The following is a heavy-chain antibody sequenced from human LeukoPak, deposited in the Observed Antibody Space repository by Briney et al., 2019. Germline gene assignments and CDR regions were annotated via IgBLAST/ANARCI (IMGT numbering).Heavy chain of an antibody. D-gene: IGHD5-24*01. J-gene: IGHJ4*02. V-gene: IGHV5-51*01. CDR3: ARWRWLQLDYFDY. Sequence: GGSLKISCQCSGSTFTSYWIGGGRQLPGKGGEGRGIIYPGDSDTKYSPSFQGQVTISADNSISTAYLQWSSLKASDTAMYYCARWRWLQLDYFDYWGQGTLVTVSS. CDR2: IYPGDSDT. CDR1: GSTFTSYW.